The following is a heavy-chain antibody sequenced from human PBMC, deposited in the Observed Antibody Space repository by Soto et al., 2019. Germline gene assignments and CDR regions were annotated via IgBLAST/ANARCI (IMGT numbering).Heavy chain of an antibody. CDR2: MFHDGGS. V-gene: IGHV4-4*02. Sequence: QVQLQESGPGLVKPSETLSLTCAVSGASISSYSWWSWVRQPPGKGLEWIGEMFHDGGSNYNPSLKSLVAISTDTSKNQFSLPLTSVTAADTAMYYCACCGHSYKIDYWGQGTLVTVSS. D-gene: IGHD2-21*01. J-gene: IGHJ4*02. CDR3: ACCGHSYKIDY. CDR1: GASISSYSW.